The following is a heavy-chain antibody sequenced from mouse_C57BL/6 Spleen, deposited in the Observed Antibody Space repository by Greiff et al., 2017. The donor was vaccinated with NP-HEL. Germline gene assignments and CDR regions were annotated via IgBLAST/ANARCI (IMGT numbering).Heavy chain of an antibody. D-gene: IGHD1-1*01. Sequence: EVQLQQSGPELVKPGASVKISCKASGYSFTGYYMNWVKQSPEKSLEWIGEINPSTGGTTYNQKFKAKATLTVDKSSSTAYMQLKSLTSEDSAVYYCARPYYGSSYPFDYWGQGTTLTVSS. V-gene: IGHV1-42*01. J-gene: IGHJ2*01. CDR3: ARPYYGSSYPFDY. CDR1: GYSFTGYY. CDR2: INPSTGGT.